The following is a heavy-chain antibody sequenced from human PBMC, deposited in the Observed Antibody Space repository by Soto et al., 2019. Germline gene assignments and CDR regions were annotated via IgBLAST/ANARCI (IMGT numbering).Heavy chain of an antibody. Sequence: EVQLLESGGDFKQPGGSLRLSCEGSGFNFSNYALNWVRQAPGKRLEWVSVISGNSGTTYYAASVKGRFTISRDNPKKTLYLQMNSLRADDTAVYYCAKGRAITVFGVITPFDSWGQGTLVTVSS. CDR2: ISGNSGTT. CDR1: GFNFSNYA. V-gene: IGHV3-23*01. J-gene: IGHJ4*02. CDR3: AKGRAITVFGVITPFDS. D-gene: IGHD3-3*01.